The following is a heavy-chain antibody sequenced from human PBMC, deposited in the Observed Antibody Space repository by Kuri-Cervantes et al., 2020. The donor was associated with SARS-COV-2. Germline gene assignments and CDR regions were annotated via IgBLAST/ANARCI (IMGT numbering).Heavy chain of an antibody. Sequence: GESLKISCAASGFTFSSYWMSWVRQAPGKGLEWVANIKQDGSEKYYVDSVKGRFTISRDNAKSSLYLQMNSLRAEDTAVYYCARDLHCSSTSCYSPWFDPWGQGTLVTVSS. CDR2: IKQDGSEK. CDR1: GFTFSSYW. CDR3: ARDLHCSSTSCYSPWFDP. D-gene: IGHD2-2*01. V-gene: IGHV3-7*05. J-gene: IGHJ5*02.